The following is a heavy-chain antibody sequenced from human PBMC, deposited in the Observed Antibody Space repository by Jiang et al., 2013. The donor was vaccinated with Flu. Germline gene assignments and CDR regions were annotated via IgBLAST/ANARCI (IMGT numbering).Heavy chain of an antibody. Sequence: VWVSRITSDGRSTNYADSVKGRFTISRDNAKNTLYLQMNSLRDEDTAVYYCARDLKLGAAGSGRGDAFHMWGQGTTVTVSS. V-gene: IGHV3-74*01. J-gene: IGHJ3*02. CDR3: ARDLKLGAAGSGRGDAFHM. D-gene: IGHD6-13*01. CDR2: ITSDGRST.